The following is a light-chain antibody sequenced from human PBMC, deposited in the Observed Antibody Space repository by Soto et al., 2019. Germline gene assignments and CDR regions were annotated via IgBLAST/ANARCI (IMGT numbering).Light chain of an antibody. J-gene: IGLJ1*01. CDR3: AAWDDSLNGYV. CDR1: SSNIGSNS. Sequence: QAVVTQPPSASGTPGQRVTISCSGSSSNIGSNSVNWYQQLPGTAPKLPIYSNDRRPPGVPDRFSGSKSGTSASLAISGLQSEDEADYYCAAWDDSLNGYVFGTGTKLTVL. V-gene: IGLV1-44*01. CDR2: SND.